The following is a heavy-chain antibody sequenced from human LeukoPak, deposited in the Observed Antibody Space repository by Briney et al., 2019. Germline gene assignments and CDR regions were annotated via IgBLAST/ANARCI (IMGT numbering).Heavy chain of an antibody. J-gene: IGHJ5*02. D-gene: IGHD3-10*01. CDR2: INPSGGST. Sequence: ASVKVSCKASGYTFTSYYMHWVRQAPGQGLEWMGIINPSGGSTSYAQKFQGRVTMTRDTSTSTVYMELSSLRSEDTAVYYCARANRSVLLWFGELYHWGQGTLVTVSS. V-gene: IGHV1-46*01. CDR1: GYTFTSYY. CDR3: ARANRSVLLWFGELYH.